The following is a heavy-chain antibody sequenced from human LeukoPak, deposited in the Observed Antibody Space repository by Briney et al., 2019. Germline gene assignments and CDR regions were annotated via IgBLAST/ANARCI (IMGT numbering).Heavy chain of an antibody. D-gene: IGHD1-26*01. CDR3: ATSLDLDSVGAFDY. J-gene: IGHJ4*02. CDR2: IYSGGST. V-gene: IGHV3-66*01. Sequence: QSGGSLRLSCAASGFTVGSTYMSWVRQAPGKGLEWVSLIYSGGSTYYADSVKGSFTISRNSFKNTLYLQMNSLRAGDTAVYYCATSLDLDSVGAFDYWGQGTLVTVSS. CDR1: GFTVGSTY.